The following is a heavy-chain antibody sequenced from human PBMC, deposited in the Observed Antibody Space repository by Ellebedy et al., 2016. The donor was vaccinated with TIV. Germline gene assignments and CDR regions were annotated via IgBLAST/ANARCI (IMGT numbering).Heavy chain of an antibody. CDR2: INPNSGGT. CDR3: AREGNSGYVY. CDR1: GYTFTGYY. J-gene: IGHJ4*02. D-gene: IGHD5-12*01. Sequence: ASVKVSCXASGYTFTGYYMHWVRQAPGQGLEWMGWINPNSGGTNYAQKFQGWVTMTRDTSISTAYMELSSLRSEDTAVYYCAREGNSGYVYWGQGTLVTVSS. V-gene: IGHV1-2*04.